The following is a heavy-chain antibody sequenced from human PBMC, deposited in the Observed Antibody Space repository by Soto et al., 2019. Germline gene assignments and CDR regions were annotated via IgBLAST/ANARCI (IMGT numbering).Heavy chain of an antibody. CDR3: ARDVDYYGSGRHEFAFDI. V-gene: IGHV1-46*01. J-gene: IGHJ3*02. CDR1: GYTFTSYY. D-gene: IGHD3-10*01. CDR2: INPSGGST. Sequence: ASVKVSCKASGYTFTSYYMHWVRQAPGQGLEWMGIINPSGGSTSYAQKFQGRVTMTRDTSTSTVYMELSSLRFDDTAVYYCARDVDYYGSGRHEFAFDIWGQGTMVTVSS.